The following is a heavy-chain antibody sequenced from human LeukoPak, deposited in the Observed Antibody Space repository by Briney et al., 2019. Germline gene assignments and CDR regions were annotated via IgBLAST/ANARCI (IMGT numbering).Heavy chain of an antibody. CDR1: GFTFSSYA. CDR3: AKLSTGSYYGPLDS. CDR2: ISDSGGST. J-gene: IGHJ4*02. V-gene: IGHV3-23*01. D-gene: IGHD1-26*01. Sequence: GGSLRLSCAASGFTFSSYAMTWVRQAPGKGLEWVSPISDSGGSTFYADSVKGRFTISRDNSRNTLFLQMNSLRAEDTALYYCAKLSTGSYYGPLDSWGQGALVTVSS.